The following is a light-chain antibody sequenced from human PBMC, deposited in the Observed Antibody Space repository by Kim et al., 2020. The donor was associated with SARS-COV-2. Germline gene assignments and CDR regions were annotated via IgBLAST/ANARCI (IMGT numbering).Light chain of an antibody. J-gene: IGKJ2*01. Sequence: SPGESPPLPQRDSQSGSTNIAGYPQNPPRAPSLLLYGAYNRASGIPHRFRGRGSGTDFTLTNSSLQSEDWAVYFCQQYNNWLDTCGQGTEL. CDR3: QQYNNWLDT. CDR2: GAY. V-gene: IGKV3-15*01. CDR1: QSGSTN.